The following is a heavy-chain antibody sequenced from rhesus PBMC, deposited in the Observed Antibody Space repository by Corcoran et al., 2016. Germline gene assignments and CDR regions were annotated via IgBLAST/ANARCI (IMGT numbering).Heavy chain of an antibody. CDR1: GGSISRNY. CDR3: AIIGPGTVRP. D-gene: IGHD5-24*01. V-gene: IGHV4-173*01. CDR2: IAGSGGST. J-gene: IGHJ4*01. Sequence: QLQLQESGPGMVKPSETLSLTCAVSGGSISRNYWSWIRQPPGKGLEWIGRIAGSGGSTDYNHPRKSLVTSETDTAKNQFSLKLSSVTAADTAVYYWAIIGPGTVRPWGEGVLVTVSS.